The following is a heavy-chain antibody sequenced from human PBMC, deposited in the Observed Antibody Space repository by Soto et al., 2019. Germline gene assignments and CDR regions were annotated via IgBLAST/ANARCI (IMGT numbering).Heavy chain of an antibody. CDR2: IYWDDDK. Sequence: QITLKESGPTLVKPTQTLTLTCTFSGFSLSTSGVGVGWIRQPPGKALEWLALIYWDDDKRYSPSLKSRLTLTQDTSKHLGVLPLPTMLPVYPAPYYCAHTPVFRPATTAGFDPWGQGTLVTVSS. J-gene: IGHJ5*02. CDR3: AHTPVFRPATTAGFDP. V-gene: IGHV2-5*02. CDR1: GFSLSTSGVG.